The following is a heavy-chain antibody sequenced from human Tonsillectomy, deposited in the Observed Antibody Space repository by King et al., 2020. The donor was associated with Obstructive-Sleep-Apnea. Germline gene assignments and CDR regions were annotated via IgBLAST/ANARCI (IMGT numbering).Heavy chain of an antibody. CDR1: GYTFATYG. J-gene: IGHJ4*02. CDR3: ARVNQAAAWSFDY. D-gene: IGHD6-13*01. CDR2: ITAYNGNT. Sequence: VQLVESGGEVKKPGASVKVSCKASGYTFATYGVTWVRQAPGQGLEWMGWITAYNGNTKYAQNFQVRVTMTTDTSPSTDYMELRSLGSDDTAVYYCARVNQAAAWSFDYWGQGTLVTVSS. V-gene: IGHV1-18*01.